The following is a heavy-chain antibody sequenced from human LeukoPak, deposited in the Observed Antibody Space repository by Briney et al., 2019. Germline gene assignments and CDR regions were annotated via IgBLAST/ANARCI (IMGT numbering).Heavy chain of an antibody. D-gene: IGHD2-21*01. CDR1: GGTFSSYA. Sequence: GASVKVSCRASGGTFSSYAISWVRQAPGPGLEWMGGIMPIFGTANYAQKYQRRVTITTDESTSTAYKELSSLRSEDTAVYYCASRVRGGAAANYYYYMDVWGKGTTVTVSS. V-gene: IGHV1-69*05. J-gene: IGHJ6*03. CDR3: ASRVRGGAAANYYYYMDV. CDR2: IMPIFGTA.